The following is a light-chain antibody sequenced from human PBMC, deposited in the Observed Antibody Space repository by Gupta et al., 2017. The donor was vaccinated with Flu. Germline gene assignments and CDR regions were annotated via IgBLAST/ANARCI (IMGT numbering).Light chain of an antibody. Sequence: EIVMTQTPLFLSVTPGQPASISCKSSQNLLHSDRKTYLYWYLQKAGQPPQLLIYEVSNRCSGVPDRFSGSGSGTDFTLRISRVEAEDVGVYYCRQSKQIPWTFGQGTKVEIK. CDR3: RQSKQIPWT. CDR1: QNLLHSDRKTY. J-gene: IGKJ1*01. CDR2: EVS. V-gene: IGKV2D-29*01.